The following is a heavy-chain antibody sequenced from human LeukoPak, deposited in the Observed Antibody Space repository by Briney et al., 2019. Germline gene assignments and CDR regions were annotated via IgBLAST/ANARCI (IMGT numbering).Heavy chain of an antibody. V-gene: IGHV4-39*01. CDR1: GGSISSTSHY. CDR2: IYYSGST. D-gene: IGHD6-13*01. CDR3: ARLGYSVSWTDC. Sequence: SETLSLTCTVSGGSISSTSHYWGWIRQPPGKGLEWIGSIYYSGSTYYNPSLKSRVTISVDTSKNQFSLRLSSVTAADMAVYFCARLGYSVSWTDCWGQGTPVTVSS. J-gene: IGHJ4*02.